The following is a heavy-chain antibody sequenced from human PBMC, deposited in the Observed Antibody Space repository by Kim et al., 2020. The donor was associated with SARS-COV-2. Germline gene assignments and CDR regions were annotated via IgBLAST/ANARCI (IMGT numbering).Heavy chain of an antibody. V-gene: IGHV3-74*01. CDR2: SNSDESGR. Sequence: GGSLRLSCAASGFTLSSYWMHWVRQAPGKGLVWVSRSNSDESGRSYADSVKGLFSISRDNAKNTLYLQMNSLRAEDTAVYYCARRTATAGGYWYFDLWGRGTLVTVSS. CDR1: GFTLSSYW. D-gene: IGHD6-13*01. J-gene: IGHJ2*01. CDR3: ARRTATAGGYWYFDL.